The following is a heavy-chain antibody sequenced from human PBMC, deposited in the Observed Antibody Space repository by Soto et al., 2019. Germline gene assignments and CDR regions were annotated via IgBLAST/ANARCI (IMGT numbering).Heavy chain of an antibody. D-gene: IGHD1-7*01. V-gene: IGHV4-59*01. Sequence: SETLSLTCTVSGGSISSYYWSWIRQPPGKGLEWIGYIYYSGSTNYNPSLKSRVTISVDTSKNQFSLKLSSVTAADTAVYYCARTRNWNYPFDYWGQGTLVTVSS. J-gene: IGHJ4*02. CDR1: GGSISSYY. CDR3: ARTRNWNYPFDY. CDR2: IYYSGST.